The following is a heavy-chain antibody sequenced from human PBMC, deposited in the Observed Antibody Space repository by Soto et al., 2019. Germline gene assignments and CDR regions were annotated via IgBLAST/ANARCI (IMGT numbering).Heavy chain of an antibody. J-gene: IGHJ6*03. V-gene: IGHV5-51*01. D-gene: IGHD2-15*01. CDR1: GYSFTSYW. CDR2: IYPGDSDT. Sequence: PGESLKISCKGSGYSFTSYWIVWVRQMPGKGLEWMGIIYPGDSDTRYSPSFQGQVTISADKSISTAYLQWSSLKASDTAMHYCARQRNGEVVVAATLTVGGYYYYMDVWGKGTTVTVSS. CDR3: ARQRNGEVVVAATLTVGGYYYYMDV.